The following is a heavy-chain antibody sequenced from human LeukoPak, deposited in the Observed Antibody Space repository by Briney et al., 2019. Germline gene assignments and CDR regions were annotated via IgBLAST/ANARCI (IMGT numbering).Heavy chain of an antibody. CDR2: ITGSGDDT. V-gene: IGHV3-23*01. CDR1: GFTFSSYA. D-gene: IGHD5-12*01. Sequence: PGGSLRLSCAASGFTFSSYAMSWVRQAPGKGLEWISDITGSGDDTDYADSVKGRSTVSRDNSRNTLYLQINSLRAEDTAVYYCAKNGAYSGYDYIDYWGQGTLVTVSS. CDR3: AKNGAYSGYDYIDY. J-gene: IGHJ4*02.